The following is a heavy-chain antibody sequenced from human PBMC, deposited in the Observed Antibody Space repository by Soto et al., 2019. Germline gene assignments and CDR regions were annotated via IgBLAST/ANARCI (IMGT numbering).Heavy chain of an antibody. CDR2: ISAYNGNT. D-gene: IGHD2-2*01. Sequence: ASVKVSCKASGYTFTSYGISWVRQAPGQGLEWMGWISAYNGNTNYAQKLQGRVTMTTDTSTSTAYMELRSLRSDDTAVYYCARFDVVVPAADLYYYYYMDFWGKGTTVTVSS. CDR1: GYTFTSYG. J-gene: IGHJ6*03. CDR3: ARFDVVVPAADLYYYYYMDF. V-gene: IGHV1-18*01.